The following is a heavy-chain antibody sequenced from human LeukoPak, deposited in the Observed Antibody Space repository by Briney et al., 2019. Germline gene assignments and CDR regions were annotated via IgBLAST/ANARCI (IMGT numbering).Heavy chain of an antibody. Sequence: GGSLRLSCAASGFIFSNYAMTWARLTPGKGLEWVSAISGSGGTTYYADSVKGRFTISRGSSTNTLYLQLSSLRAEDTAIYYCARGGSVFAYFFDYWGQGTLVTVSS. CDR3: ARGGSVFAYFFDY. D-gene: IGHD3-10*01. J-gene: IGHJ4*02. CDR1: GFIFSNYA. CDR2: ISGSGGTT. V-gene: IGHV3-23*01.